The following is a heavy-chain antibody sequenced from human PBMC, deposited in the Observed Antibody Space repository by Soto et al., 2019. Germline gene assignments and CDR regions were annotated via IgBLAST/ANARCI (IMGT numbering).Heavy chain of an antibody. CDR2: INPNSGST. V-gene: IGHV1-46*01. CDR1: GYIFTDYY. Sequence: ASVKVCCKASGYIFTDYYMHWVRQAPGQELGWMGRINPNSGSTSYAQKFQGRVTMTRDTSTSTVYMELSSLRSEDTAVYYCARLPGIAAAADYWGQGTLVTVSS. J-gene: IGHJ4*02. CDR3: ARLPGIAAAADY. D-gene: IGHD6-13*01.